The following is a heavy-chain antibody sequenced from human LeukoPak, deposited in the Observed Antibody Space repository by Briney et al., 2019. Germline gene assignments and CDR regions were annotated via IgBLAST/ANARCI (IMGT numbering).Heavy chain of an antibody. CDR1: GGSFSGYY. CDR2: INHSGST. D-gene: IGHD3-10*01. J-gene: IGHJ6*02. V-gene: IGHV4-34*01. Sequence: SETLSLTCAVYGGSFSGYYWSWIRQPPGKGLECIGEINHSGSTNYNPALKSRVTISVDTSKHQFSLKLSSVTAADTAVYYCARTNIARGYGKTYYYYGMDVWGQGTTVTVSS. CDR3: ARTNIARGYGKTYYYYGMDV.